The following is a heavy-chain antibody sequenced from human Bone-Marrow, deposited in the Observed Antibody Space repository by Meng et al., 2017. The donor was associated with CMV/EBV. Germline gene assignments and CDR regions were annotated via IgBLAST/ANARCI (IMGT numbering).Heavy chain of an antibody. CDR2: IYYSGNT. CDR3: ATSYGATYPFDH. D-gene: IGHD4/OR15-4a*01. CDR1: GGSVSSSTDY. J-gene: IGHJ4*02. V-gene: IGHV4-39*01. Sequence: SETLSLTCTVSGGSVSSSTDYWGWIRQPPGKGLEWIGSIYYSGNTYYNLALKRRVTISVDTSKNQSPLKLSLVTAADAASYFCATSYGATYPFDHCGQGTLVTVSS.